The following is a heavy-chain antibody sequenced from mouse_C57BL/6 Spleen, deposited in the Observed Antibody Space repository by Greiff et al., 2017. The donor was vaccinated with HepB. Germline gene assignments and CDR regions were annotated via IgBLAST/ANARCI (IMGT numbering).Heavy chain of an antibody. CDR3: TSDLDSPVTY. CDR1: GFTFSSYA. CDR2: ISSGGEYI. D-gene: IGHD2-4*01. J-gene: IGHJ3*01. Sequence: EVQGVESGEGLVKPGGSLKLSCAASGFTFSSYAMSWVRQTPEKRLEWVAYISSGGEYIYYADTVKGRFTISRDNARNTLSLQMSSLKSEHTAMYYCTSDLDSPVTYWGQGTLVTVSA. V-gene: IGHV5-9-1*02.